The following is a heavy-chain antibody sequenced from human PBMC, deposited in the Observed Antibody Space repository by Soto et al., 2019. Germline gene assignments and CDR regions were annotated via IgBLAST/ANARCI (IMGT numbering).Heavy chain of an antibody. CDR2: IIPILGIA. D-gene: IGHD6-19*01. J-gene: IGHJ4*02. V-gene: IGHV1-69*02. Sequence: QVQLVQSGAEVKKPGSSVKVSCKASGGTFSSYTISWVRQAPGQGLEWMGRIIPILGIANYAQKFQGRVTITADKSTSTAYMDLSSLRSEDTAVYYCASPYSSGWYFDYWGQGTLVTVSS. CDR1: GGTFSSYT. CDR3: ASPYSSGWYFDY.